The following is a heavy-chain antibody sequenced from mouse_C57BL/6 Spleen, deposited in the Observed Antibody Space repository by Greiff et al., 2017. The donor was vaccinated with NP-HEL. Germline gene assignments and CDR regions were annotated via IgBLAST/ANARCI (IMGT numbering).Heavy chain of an antibody. Sequence: VQLQQSGPELVKPGASVKISCKASGYTFTDYYMNWVKQSHGKSLEWIGDINPNNGGTSYNQKFKGKATLTVDKSSSTAYMELRSLTSEDSAVYSCARGTTTEVTANWYFDVWGTGTTVTVSS. CDR3: ARGTTTEVTANWYFDV. V-gene: IGHV1-26*01. CDR1: GYTFTDYY. J-gene: IGHJ1*03. CDR2: INPNNGGT. D-gene: IGHD1-1*01.